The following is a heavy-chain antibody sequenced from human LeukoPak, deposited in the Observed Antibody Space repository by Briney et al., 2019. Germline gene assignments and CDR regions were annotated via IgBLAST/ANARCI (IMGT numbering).Heavy chain of an antibody. D-gene: IGHD5-24*01. V-gene: IGHV3-21*01. Sequence: PGGSLRLSCAASGFTFSSYSMNWVRQAPGKGLEWVSSISSSSSYIYYADSVKGRFTISRDNAKNSLYLQMNSLRAEDTAVYYCARDRRDGYNLDYWGQGTLVTVSS. J-gene: IGHJ4*02. CDR3: ARDRRDGYNLDY. CDR1: GFTFSSYS. CDR2: ISSSSSYI.